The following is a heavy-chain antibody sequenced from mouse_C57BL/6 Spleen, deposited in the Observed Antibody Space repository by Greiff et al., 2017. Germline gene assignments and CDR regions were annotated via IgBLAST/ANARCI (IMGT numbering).Heavy chain of an antibody. Sequence: EVQLVESGGGLVKPGGSLKLSCAASGFTFSDYGMHWVRQAPEKGLEWVAYISSGSSTIYYADTVKGRFTISRDNAKNTLFLQMTSLRSEDTAMYYCARSITTVVVSPYYFDYWGQGTTLTVSS. D-gene: IGHD1-1*01. CDR3: ARSITTVVVSPYYFDY. J-gene: IGHJ2*01. V-gene: IGHV5-17*01. CDR2: ISSGSSTI. CDR1: GFTFSDYG.